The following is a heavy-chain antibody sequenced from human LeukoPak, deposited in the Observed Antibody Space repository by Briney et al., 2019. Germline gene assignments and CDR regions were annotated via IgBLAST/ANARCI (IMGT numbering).Heavy chain of an antibody. CDR2: ISNNGGYT. J-gene: IGHJ4*02. V-gene: IGHV3-23*01. D-gene: IGHD5-18*01. CDR1: GFTFSSSA. CDR3: ATLRGYSYGYFDY. Sequence: PGGSLRLSCAASGFTFSSSAMSWVRQAPGKGLEWVSAISNNGGYTYYADSVQGRFTISRDNSKNTLYLQMNSPRAEDTAVYYCATLRGYSYGYFDYWGQGTLVTVSS.